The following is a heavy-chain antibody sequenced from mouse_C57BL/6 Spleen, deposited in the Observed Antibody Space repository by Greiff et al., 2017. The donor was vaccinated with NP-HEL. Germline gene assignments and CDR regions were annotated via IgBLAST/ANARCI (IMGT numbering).Heavy chain of an antibody. J-gene: IGHJ3*01. D-gene: IGHD2-4*01. CDR3: AVDYDYAWFAY. Sequence: QVQLQQPGAELVMPGASVKLSCKASGYTFTSYWMHWVKQRPGQGLEWIGEIDPSDSYTNYNQKFKGKSTLTVDKSSSTAYMQLSSLTSEDSAVDYCAVDYDYAWFAYWGQGTLVTVSA. V-gene: IGHV1-69*01. CDR2: IDPSDSYT. CDR1: GYTFTSYW.